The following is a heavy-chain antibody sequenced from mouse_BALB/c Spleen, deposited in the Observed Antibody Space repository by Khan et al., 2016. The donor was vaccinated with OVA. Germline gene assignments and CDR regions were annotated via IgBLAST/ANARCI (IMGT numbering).Heavy chain of an antibody. J-gene: IGHJ1*01. CDR3: AREYYGTSWYFDV. CDR1: GYSITSGYY. V-gene: IGHV3-6*02. Sequence: EVQLQESGPGHVKPSQSLSLTCSVTGYSITSGYYWNWIRQFPGNKLEWMDYIRYDGSNNYNPSLKNRISITRDTSKNQFFLKLNSVTTEDAATDYCAREYYGTSWYFDVWGAGTTVTVSS. CDR2: IRYDGSN. D-gene: IGHD1-1*01.